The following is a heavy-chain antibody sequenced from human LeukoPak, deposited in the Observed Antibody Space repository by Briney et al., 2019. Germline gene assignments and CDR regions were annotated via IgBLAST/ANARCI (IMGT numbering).Heavy chain of an antibody. J-gene: IGHJ6*02. V-gene: IGHV3-23*01. D-gene: IGHD3-10*01. CDR2: ISGSGGST. Sequence: GGSLRLSCAASGFTFSSYAMSWVRQAPGKGLEWVSAISGSGGSTYYADSVKGRFTISRDNSKNTLYLQMDSLRAEDTALYYCAKAGGPDYYYGMDVWGQGTTVTVSS. CDR3: AKAGGPDYYYGMDV. CDR1: GFTFSSYA.